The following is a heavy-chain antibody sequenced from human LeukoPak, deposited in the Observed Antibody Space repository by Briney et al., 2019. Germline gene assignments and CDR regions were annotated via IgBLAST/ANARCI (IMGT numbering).Heavy chain of an antibody. J-gene: IGHJ6*04. CDR1: GFTFSSYS. V-gene: IGHV3-48*04. Sequence: GGSLRLSCAASGFTFSSYSMLWVRQAPGKGLEWVSYISSSGSTIYYADSVKGRFTISRDNAKNSLYLQMNSLRAEDTAVYYCAELGITMIGGVWGKGTTVTISS. CDR3: AELGITMIGGV. D-gene: IGHD3-10*02. CDR2: ISSSGSTI.